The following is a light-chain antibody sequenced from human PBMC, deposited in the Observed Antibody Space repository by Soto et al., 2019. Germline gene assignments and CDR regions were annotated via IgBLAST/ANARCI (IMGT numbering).Light chain of an antibody. J-gene: IGKJ3*01. CDR3: QQYNNWPPAT. CDR1: QSVSSSY. Sequence: EIVLTQSPGTLSLSPGERATLSCRAIQSVSSSYLAWYQQKPGQPPRLLIYGASSRATGIPDRFSGSGSGTEFTLTISSLQSEDFAVYYCQQYNNWPPATFGPGTKVDIK. CDR2: GAS. V-gene: IGKV3-20*01.